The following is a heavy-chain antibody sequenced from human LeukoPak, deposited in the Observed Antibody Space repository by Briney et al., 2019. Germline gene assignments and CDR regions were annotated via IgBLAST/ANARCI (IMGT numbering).Heavy chain of an antibody. V-gene: IGHV4-59*08. D-gene: IGHD6-13*01. CDR2: ISYGGTT. J-gene: IGHJ4*02. Sequence: SETLSLTCTVSGGSISSYYWSWIRQPPGKGLEWIGYISYGGTTNYNPSLKSRLTILLDTSKNQFSLKLSSVTAADTAVYYCARSKTYRSTWNSDYWGQGTLVTVSS. CDR1: GGSISSYY. CDR3: ARSKTYRSTWNSDY.